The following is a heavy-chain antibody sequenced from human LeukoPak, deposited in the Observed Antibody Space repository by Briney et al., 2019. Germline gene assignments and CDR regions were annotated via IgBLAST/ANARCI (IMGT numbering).Heavy chain of an antibody. CDR2: IYDSGST. V-gene: IGHV4-59*08. CDR1: GASISSYY. J-gene: IGHJ4*02. CDR3: TRHGGGWSFDY. Sequence: SETLSLTCTVSGASISSYYWSWIRQPPGKGLEWIAYIYDSGSTNYNPSLKSRVTTSVDTSKNQFSLMLSSGTVADPAVYFCTRHGGGWSFDYWGQGTLVTVSS. D-gene: IGHD6-19*01.